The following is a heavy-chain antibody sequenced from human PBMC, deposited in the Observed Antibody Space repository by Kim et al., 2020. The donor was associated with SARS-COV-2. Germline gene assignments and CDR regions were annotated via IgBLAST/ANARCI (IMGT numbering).Heavy chain of an antibody. J-gene: IGHJ5*02. CDR2: ISAYNGNT. CDR1: GYTFTSYG. V-gene: IGHV1-18*04. Sequence: ASVKVSCKASGYTFTSYGISWVRQAPGQGLEWMGWISAYNGNTNYAQKLQGRVTMTTDTSTSTAYMELRSLRSDDTAVYYCARASRGVVPAAYNWFDPWGQGTLVTVSS. D-gene: IGHD2-2*01. CDR3: ARASRGVVPAAYNWFDP.